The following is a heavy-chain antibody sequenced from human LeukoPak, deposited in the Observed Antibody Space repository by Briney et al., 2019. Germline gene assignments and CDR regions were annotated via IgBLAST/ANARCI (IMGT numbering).Heavy chain of an antibody. D-gene: IGHD6-13*01. CDR1: GGSISSGGYY. J-gene: IGHJ5*02. V-gene: IGHV4-31*03. Sequence: PSETLSLTCTVSGGSISSGGYYWSWLRQHPGKGLEWIGYIYYSGSTYYNPSLKSRVTISVDTSKNQFSLKLSSVTAADTAVYYCARGVSSSWQFNWFDPWGQGTLVTVSS. CDR2: IYYSGST. CDR3: ARGVSSSWQFNWFDP.